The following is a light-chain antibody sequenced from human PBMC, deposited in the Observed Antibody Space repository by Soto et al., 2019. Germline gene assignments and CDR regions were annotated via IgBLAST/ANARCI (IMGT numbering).Light chain of an antibody. J-gene: IGKJ5*01. V-gene: IGKV1-33*01. CDR1: QDISIY. CDR3: QQYDILPIT. Sequence: DIQMTQSPSSLSASVGDRVTISFGASQDISIYLAWYQQKPGKAPNLLIYDASNLEIGVPSRFSGSGSGTHFTFTISSLQTEDIGTYYCQQYDILPITFGRGTRLENK. CDR2: DAS.